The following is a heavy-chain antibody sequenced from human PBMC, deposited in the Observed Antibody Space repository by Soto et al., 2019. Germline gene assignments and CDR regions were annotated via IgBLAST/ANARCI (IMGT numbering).Heavy chain of an antibody. J-gene: IGHJ5*02. CDR2: IYYSGST. CDR3: ASAPIYCSGGSCTWFDP. Sequence: PSETLSLTCTVSGGSISSSSYYWGWIRQPPGKGLEWIGSIYYSGSTYYNPSLKTRVTISVDTSKNQFSLKLSSVSAADMAVYYCASAPIYCSGGSCTWFDPWGQGALVTVSS. V-gene: IGHV4-39*01. CDR1: GGSISSSSYY. D-gene: IGHD2-15*01.